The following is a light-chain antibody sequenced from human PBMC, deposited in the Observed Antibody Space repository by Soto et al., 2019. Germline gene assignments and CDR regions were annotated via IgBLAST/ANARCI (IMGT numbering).Light chain of an antibody. CDR1: SSDVGNYKY. Sequence: QSALTQRASVSGAPGQSMTISGTGTSSDVGNYKYVSWYQQHPGKAPKLMIYEVSNRPSGVSNRFSGSKSGNTASLTISGLQAEDETDYYCFSYTSSGTYVFGTGTKVTVL. CDR3: FSYTSSGTYV. CDR2: EVS. V-gene: IGLV2-14*01. J-gene: IGLJ1*01.